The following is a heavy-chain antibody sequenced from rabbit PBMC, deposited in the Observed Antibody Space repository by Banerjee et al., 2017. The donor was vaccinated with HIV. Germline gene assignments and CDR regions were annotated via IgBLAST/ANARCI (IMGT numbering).Heavy chain of an antibody. V-gene: IGHV1S40*01. CDR1: GFSFSSSDY. D-gene: IGHD4-2*01. J-gene: IGHJ4*01. CDR3: ASYDGSNGGGDFKV. CDR2: IYAGSSGNT. Sequence: QSLEESGGDLVKPGASLTLTCTASGFSFSSSDYMCWVRQAPGKGLEWIACIYAGSSGNTCYASWAKGRFTISKTSSTTVTLQMTSLTAADTATYFCASYDGSNGGGDFKVWGPGTLVTVS.